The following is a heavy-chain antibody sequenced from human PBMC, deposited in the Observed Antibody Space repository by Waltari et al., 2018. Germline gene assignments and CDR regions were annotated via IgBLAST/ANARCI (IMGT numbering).Heavy chain of an antibody. CDR3: TTDISPEWELPS. D-gene: IGHD1-26*01. J-gene: IGHJ4*02. V-gene: IGHV3-53*01. CDR1: GFTVSSNY. CDR2: IYSGGST. Sequence: EVQLVESGGGLIQPGGSLRLSCAASGFTVSSNYMSWVRQAPGKGLEWVSVIYSGGSTYYADSVKGRFTISRDDSKNTLYLQMNSLKTEDTAVYYCTTDISPEWELPSWGQGTLVTVSS.